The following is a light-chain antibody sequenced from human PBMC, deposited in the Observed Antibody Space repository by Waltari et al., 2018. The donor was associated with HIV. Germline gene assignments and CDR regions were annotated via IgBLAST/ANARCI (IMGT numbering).Light chain of an antibody. V-gene: IGLV2-23*02. Sequence: QSALTQPRSVSGSPGQSITISCTGTSSDVGSYNLVSWYQQHPGKAPTLMIYEVSKRPSGVSNRFSGSKSANTASLTISGLQAEDEADYYCCSYAGSSTTVLFGGGTKLTVL. CDR2: EVS. CDR1: SSDVGSYNL. J-gene: IGLJ2*01. CDR3: CSYAGSSTTVL.